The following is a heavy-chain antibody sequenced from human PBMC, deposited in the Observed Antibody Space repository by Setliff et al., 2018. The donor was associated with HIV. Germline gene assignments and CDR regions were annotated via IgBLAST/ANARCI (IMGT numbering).Heavy chain of an antibody. CDR2: ILPTSGGT. Sequence: ASVKVSCKASGYSFTSYHIHWVRQAPGQGLEWMGRILPTSGGTLYAQKFQDRISLIRDTSTKTVYMELSSLRPEDTAVYYCTRVRYGGTYDAFDVWGQGTMVTVSS. D-gene: IGHD1-26*01. CDR3: TRVRYGGTYDAFDV. J-gene: IGHJ3*01. CDR1: GYSFTSYH. V-gene: IGHV1-46*03.